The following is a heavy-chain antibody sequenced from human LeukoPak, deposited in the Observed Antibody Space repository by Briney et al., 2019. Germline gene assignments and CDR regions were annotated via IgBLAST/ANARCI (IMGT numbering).Heavy chain of an antibody. D-gene: IGHD3-22*01. CDR3: ARAYYYDSSGPFDL. V-gene: IGHV4-39*07. Sequence: PSETLSFTCTVSGGSIRSSSYYWGWIRQPPGKGLEWIGSIYYSGSTYYNPSLKSRVTISVDTSKNQFSLKLSSVTAADTAVYYCARAYYYDSSGPFDLWGRGTLVTVSS. CDR1: GGSIRSSSYY. CDR2: IYYSGST. J-gene: IGHJ2*01.